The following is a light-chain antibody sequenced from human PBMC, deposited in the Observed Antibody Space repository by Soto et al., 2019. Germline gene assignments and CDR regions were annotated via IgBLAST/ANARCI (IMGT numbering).Light chain of an antibody. V-gene: IGKV3-20*01. CDR3: QQYGSSPGA. J-gene: IGKJ1*01. CDR2: GAS. CDR1: QSVSSSY. Sequence: EIVLTHSSGTLSLSPGERATLSCRASQSVSSSYLAWYQQKPGQAPRLLLYGASSRATGIPDRFSGSGSGTDFTLTISRLEPEDFAVYYCQQYGSSPGAFGQGT.